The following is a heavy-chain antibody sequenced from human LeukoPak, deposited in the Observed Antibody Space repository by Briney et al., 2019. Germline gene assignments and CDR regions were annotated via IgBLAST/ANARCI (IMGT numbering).Heavy chain of an antibody. Sequence: PSETLSLTCTVSGGSISSYCWSWIRQPAGKGLEWIGRIYTSGSTNYNPSLKSRVTMSVDTSKNQFSLKLSSVTAADTAVYYCARQYCSSTSCYGGIWDYWGQGTLVTVSS. D-gene: IGHD2-2*01. CDR3: ARQYCSSTSCYGGIWDY. CDR2: IYTSGST. V-gene: IGHV4-4*07. J-gene: IGHJ4*02. CDR1: GGSISSYC.